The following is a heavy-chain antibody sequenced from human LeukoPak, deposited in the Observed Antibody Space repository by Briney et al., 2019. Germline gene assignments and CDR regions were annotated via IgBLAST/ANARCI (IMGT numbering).Heavy chain of an antibody. J-gene: IGHJ4*02. Sequence: GGSLRLSCAASGFTFSSYSMNWVRQAPGQGLEWVSYISSSSSTIYYADSVKGRFTISRDNAKNSLYLQMNSLRDEDTAVYYCATPMYYYDSSGYYGGYYFDYWGQGTLVTVSS. CDR1: GFTFSSYS. CDR3: ATPMYYYDSSGYYGGYYFDY. V-gene: IGHV3-48*02. CDR2: ISSSSSTI. D-gene: IGHD3-22*01.